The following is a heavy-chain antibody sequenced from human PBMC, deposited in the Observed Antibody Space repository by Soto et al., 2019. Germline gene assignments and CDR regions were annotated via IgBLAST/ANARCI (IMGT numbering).Heavy chain of an antibody. CDR1: GFTFSGSA. CDR2: IRSKANNYAS. J-gene: IGHJ4*02. D-gene: IGHD4-17*01. CDR3: TRPGADYGDDY. V-gene: IGHV3-73*01. Sequence: AGGSLRLSCAASGFTFSGSAMHWVRQASGKGLEWVGLIRSKANNYASAYSASVRGRFTISRDDSKNTAYLQMNSLKTEDTAMYYCTRPGADYGDDYWGQGTLVTVSS.